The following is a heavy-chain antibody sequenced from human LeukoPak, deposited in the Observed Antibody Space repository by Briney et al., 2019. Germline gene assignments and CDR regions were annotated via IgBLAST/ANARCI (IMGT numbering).Heavy chain of an antibody. CDR3: AADYYDSSGYYSPIDY. D-gene: IGHD3-22*01. Sequence: FDPEDGETIYAQKFQGRVTMTEDTSTDTAYMELSSLRPEDTAVYYCAADYYDSSGYYSPIDYWGQGTLVTVSS. CDR2: FDPEDGET. V-gene: IGHV1-24*01. J-gene: IGHJ4*02.